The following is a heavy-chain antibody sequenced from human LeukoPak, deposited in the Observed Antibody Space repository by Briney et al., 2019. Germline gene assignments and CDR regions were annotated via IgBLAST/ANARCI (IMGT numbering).Heavy chain of an antibody. J-gene: IGHJ3*02. D-gene: IGHD3-3*01. Sequence: PGGSLRLSCAASGFTFSSYSMNWVRQAPGKGLEWVSSISSSSYIYYADSVKGRFTISRDNAKNSLYLQMNSLRAEDTAVYYCARESTIFGVVKAFDIWGQGTMVTVSS. CDR3: ARESTIFGVVKAFDI. CDR2: ISSSSYI. V-gene: IGHV3-21*01. CDR1: GFTFSSYS.